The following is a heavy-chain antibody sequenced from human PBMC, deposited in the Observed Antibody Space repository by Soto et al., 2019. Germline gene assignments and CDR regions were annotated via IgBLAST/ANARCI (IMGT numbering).Heavy chain of an antibody. J-gene: IGHJ6*03. Sequence: GGSLRLSCAASGFTFSSYSMNWVRQAPGKGLEWVSYISSSSSTIYYADSVKGRFTISRDNAKNSLYLQMNSLRAEDTAVYYCARAHIVVVPAAMRDYYYYYMDVWGKGTTVTVSS. CDR2: ISSSSSTI. CDR1: GFTFSSYS. D-gene: IGHD2-2*01. V-gene: IGHV3-48*01. CDR3: ARAHIVVVPAAMRDYYYYYMDV.